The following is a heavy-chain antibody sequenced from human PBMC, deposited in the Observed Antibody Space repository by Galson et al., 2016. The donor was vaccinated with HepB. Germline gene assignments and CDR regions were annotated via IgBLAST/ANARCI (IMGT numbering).Heavy chain of an antibody. CDR1: GFSFSSYG. D-gene: IGHD2-2*01. CDR2: IWFDGSNK. V-gene: IGHV3-33*01. J-gene: IGHJ4*02. Sequence: SLRLSCAASGFSFSSYGMHWVRQAPGKGLEWVAVIWFDGSNKYYVDSVKGRFTISRDNSKNTLFLQMSSLRAEDTAVYYCARERGASTWYYFDYWGQGALVTVSS. CDR3: ARERGASTWYYFDY.